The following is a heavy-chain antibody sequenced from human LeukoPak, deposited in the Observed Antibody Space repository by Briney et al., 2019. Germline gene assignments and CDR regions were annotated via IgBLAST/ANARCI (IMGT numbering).Heavy chain of an antibody. CDR3: ARVLPRTYYYDSIGYFDY. CDR2: IYSGGST. CDR1: GFTFSSYA. Sequence: GGSLRLSCAASGFTFSSYAMSWVRQAPGKGLEWVSVIYSGGSTYYADSVKGRFTISRDNSKNTLYLQMNSLRAEDTAVYYCARVLPRTYYYDSIGYFDYWGQGTLVTVSS. D-gene: IGHD3-22*01. J-gene: IGHJ4*02. V-gene: IGHV3-53*01.